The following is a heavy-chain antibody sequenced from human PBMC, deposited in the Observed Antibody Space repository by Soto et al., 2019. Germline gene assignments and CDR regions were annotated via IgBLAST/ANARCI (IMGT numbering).Heavy chain of an antibody. J-gene: IGHJ4*02. Sequence: QLQLQESGPGLVKPSETLSLTCSVSGDSISSNNYYCGWIRQPPGKGLEWIGSIHYTGSTHYNPSLESRVPMSVDTSKSQFSLKLSSVTAADTAVYYCARHPGYAVPTVYATHYFNYWGQGILVTVST. CDR3: ARHPGYAVPTVYATHYFNY. D-gene: IGHD2-8*01. CDR2: IHYTGST. CDR1: GDSISSNNYY. V-gene: IGHV4-39*01.